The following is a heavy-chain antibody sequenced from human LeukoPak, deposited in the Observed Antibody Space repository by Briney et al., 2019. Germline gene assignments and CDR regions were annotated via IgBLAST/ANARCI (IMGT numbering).Heavy chain of an antibody. V-gene: IGHV4-34*01. CDR3: ARVAQKLERIAVAGTSEWRANWYFDL. CDR1: GGSFSGYY. D-gene: IGHD6-19*01. Sequence: PSETLSLTCAVYGGSFSGYYWSWIRQPPGKGLEWIGEINHSGSTNYNPSLKSRVTISVDTSKNQFSLKLRSVTAADTAVYYCARVAQKLERIAVAGTSEWRANWYFDLWGRGTLVTVSS. J-gene: IGHJ2*01. CDR2: INHSGST.